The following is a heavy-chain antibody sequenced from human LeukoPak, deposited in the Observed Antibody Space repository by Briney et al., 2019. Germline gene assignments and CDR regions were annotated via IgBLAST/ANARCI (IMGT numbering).Heavy chain of an antibody. CDR3: ARGGGGSYHYYFDY. V-gene: IGHV1-18*01. Sequence: ASVKVSCKASGYTFTSYGISWVRQAPGQGLEWMGWISAYNGNTNYAQKLQGRVTITADESTSTAYMELSSLRSEDTAVYYCARGGGGSYHYYFDYWGQGTLVTVSS. CDR2: ISAYNGNT. J-gene: IGHJ4*02. CDR1: GYTFTSYG. D-gene: IGHD2-15*01.